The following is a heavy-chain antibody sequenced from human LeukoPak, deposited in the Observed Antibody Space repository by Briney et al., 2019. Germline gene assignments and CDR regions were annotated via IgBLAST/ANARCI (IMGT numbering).Heavy chain of an antibody. Sequence: SETLSLTCAVYGGSFSGYYWSWIRQPPGKGLEWIGEINHSGSTNYNPSLKSRVTISVDTSKNQFSLKLSSVTAADTAVYYCARDGYSCGKFDYWGQGTLVTVSS. V-gene: IGHV4-34*01. J-gene: IGHJ4*02. CDR1: GGSFSGYY. CDR2: INHSGST. CDR3: ARDGYSCGKFDY. D-gene: IGHD5-18*01.